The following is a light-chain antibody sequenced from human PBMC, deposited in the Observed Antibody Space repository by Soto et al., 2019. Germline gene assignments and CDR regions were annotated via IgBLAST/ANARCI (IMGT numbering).Light chain of an antibody. CDR3: SSYTSSSSVV. CDR1: SSDVGVYNY. J-gene: IGLJ2*01. V-gene: IGLV2-14*01. Sequence: QSALTQPASVSGSPGQSITISCTGTSSDVGVYNYVSWYQQHPGKAPKFMIYDVSNRPSGVSNRFSGSKSGNTASLTISGLQAEDEADYYCSSYTSSSSVVFGGGTKLTVL. CDR2: DVS.